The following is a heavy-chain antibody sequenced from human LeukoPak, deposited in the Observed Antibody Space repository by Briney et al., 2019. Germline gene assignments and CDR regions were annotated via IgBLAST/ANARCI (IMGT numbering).Heavy chain of an antibody. CDR1: GYTFTSYG. D-gene: IGHD2-21*02. Sequence: ASVKVSCKASGYTFTSYGISWVRQAPGQGLEWMGWISAYNGNTNYAQKLQGRVTMTTDTSTSTAYMELRSLRSDDTAAYYCARRRAYCGGDCYRVNDYWGQGTLVTVSS. J-gene: IGHJ4*02. V-gene: IGHV1-18*01. CDR3: ARRRAYCGGDCYRVNDY. CDR2: ISAYNGNT.